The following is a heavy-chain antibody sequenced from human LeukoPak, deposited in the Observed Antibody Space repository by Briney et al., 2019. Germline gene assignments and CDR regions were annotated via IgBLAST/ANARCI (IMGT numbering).Heavy chain of an antibody. CDR3: VREGGGSFLDSFDI. J-gene: IGHJ3*02. V-gene: IGHV3-74*01. CDR2: INSDGLIT. Sequence: GSLRLSCAASGFTFSNYWMHWVRQAPGKGLVWVSRINSDGLITNYADFVKGRFTVSRDNPKNTLYLQMNSPRVEDTAVYYCVREGGGSFLDSFDIWGQGKLVTVSS. D-gene: IGHD2-15*01. CDR1: GFTFSNYW.